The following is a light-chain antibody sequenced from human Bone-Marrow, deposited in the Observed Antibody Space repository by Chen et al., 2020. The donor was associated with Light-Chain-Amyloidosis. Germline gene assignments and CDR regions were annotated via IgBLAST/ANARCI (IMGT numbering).Light chain of an antibody. CDR3: QSYDSSLSGYV. CDR2: GNS. CDR1: SSNIGAGFD. V-gene: IGLV1-40*01. Sequence: QPVLTQPPSVSGAPGQRVTVSCTGSSSNIGAGFDVHWYQQLPGTAPKHLIYGNSNRPSGVPDRFAGSKSDTSASLAITGLQAEDEADYYCQSYDSSLSGYVFGPGTEVTVL. J-gene: IGLJ1*01.